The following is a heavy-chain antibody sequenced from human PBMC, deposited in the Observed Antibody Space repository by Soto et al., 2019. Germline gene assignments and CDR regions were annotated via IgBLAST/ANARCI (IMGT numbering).Heavy chain of an antibody. CDR3: AKDVMTTVLSDFDY. Sequence: GGPLSLSCAATGFTFSSYAMSWVRQAPGKGLEWVSAISGSGGSTYYADSVKGRFTISRDNSKNTLYLQMNSLRAEDTAVYYCAKDVMTTVLSDFDYWGQGTLVTVS. J-gene: IGHJ4*02. V-gene: IGHV3-23*01. CDR1: GFTFSSYA. CDR2: ISGSGGST. D-gene: IGHD4-17*01.